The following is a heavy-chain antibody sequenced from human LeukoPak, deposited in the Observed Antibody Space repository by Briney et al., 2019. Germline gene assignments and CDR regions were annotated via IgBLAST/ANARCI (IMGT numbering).Heavy chain of an antibody. CDR2: IRSSSSYI. J-gene: IGHJ4*02. Sequence: GWSLRLSCAASGFRFSSYSMNWVRQDPGEGLEWVSSIRSSSSYIYYADSVKGRFTISRDNAKNSLYLQMNSLRAEDTAVYYCARASFNYYGSGSYYFYFDYWGQGTLVTVSS. CDR1: GFRFSSYS. CDR3: ARASFNYYGSGSYYFYFDY. D-gene: IGHD3-10*01. V-gene: IGHV3-21*01.